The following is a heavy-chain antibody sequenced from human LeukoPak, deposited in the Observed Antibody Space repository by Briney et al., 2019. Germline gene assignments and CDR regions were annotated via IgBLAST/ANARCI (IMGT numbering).Heavy chain of an antibody. CDR2: ISSSSSTI. Sequence: PGGSLRLSCAASGFTFNSFGMSWVRQAPGKGLEWLSYISSSSSTIYYADSVRGRFTISRDNAKNSLYLQINGLRADDTAVYYCARSHQRVGIEDCWGQGTLVTVAS. CDR1: GFTFNSFG. D-gene: IGHD1-26*01. CDR3: ARSHQRVGIEDC. V-gene: IGHV3-48*04. J-gene: IGHJ4*02.